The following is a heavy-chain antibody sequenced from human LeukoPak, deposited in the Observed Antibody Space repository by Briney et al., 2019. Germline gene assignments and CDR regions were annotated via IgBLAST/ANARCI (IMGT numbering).Heavy chain of an antibody. V-gene: IGHV3-7*04. Sequence: GGSLRLSCAASGFTFTNYWMTWVRQAPGKGLEWVANIKQDGSEKYYVDSVKGQFTISRDNAKNSLYLQMSSLRAEDTAVYYCARDRGYSGSYFDNWGQGTLVTVSS. D-gene: IGHD1-26*01. J-gene: IGHJ4*02. CDR3: ARDRGYSGSYFDN. CDR2: IKQDGSEK. CDR1: GFTFTNYW.